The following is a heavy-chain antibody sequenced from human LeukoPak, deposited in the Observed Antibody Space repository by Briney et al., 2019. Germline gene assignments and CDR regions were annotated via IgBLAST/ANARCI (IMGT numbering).Heavy chain of an antibody. CDR1: GYTFTSYG. CDR2: ISAYNGNT. D-gene: IGHD6-19*01. V-gene: IGHV1-18*01. Sequence: ASVKVSCKASGYTFTSYGISWVRQAPGQGLEWMGWISAYNGNTNYAQKLQGRVTMTTDTSTSTAYMELRSLRSDDTAVYYCARDKGESSGRYVHWFDPWGQGTLVTVSS. CDR3: ARDKGESSGRYVHWFDP. J-gene: IGHJ5*02.